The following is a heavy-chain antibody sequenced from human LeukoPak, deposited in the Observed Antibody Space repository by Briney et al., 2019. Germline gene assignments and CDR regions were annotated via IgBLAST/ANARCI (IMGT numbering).Heavy chain of an antibody. V-gene: IGHV3-74*01. CDR3: ARDLNEYQLLMGIDP. CDR1: GFTFSSYW. D-gene: IGHD2-2*01. CDR2: INSDGSST. J-gene: IGHJ5*02. Sequence: GGSLRLSCAASGFTFSSYWMHWVRQAPGKGLVWVSRINSDGSSTSYADSVKGRFTISRDKAKNTLYLQMNSLRAEDTAVYYCARDLNEYQLLMGIDPWGQGTLVTVSS.